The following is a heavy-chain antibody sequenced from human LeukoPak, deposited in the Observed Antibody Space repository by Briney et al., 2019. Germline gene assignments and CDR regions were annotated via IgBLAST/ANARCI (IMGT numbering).Heavy chain of an antibody. J-gene: IGHJ4*02. CDR3: ARAGIAVAGTFDY. Sequence: SETMSLTCAVYGGSFSGYYWSWIRQPPGKGLEWIGEINHSGSTNYNPSLKSRVTISVDTSKNQFSLKLSSVTAADTAVYYCARAGIAVAGTFDYWGQGTLVTVSS. D-gene: IGHD6-19*01. CDR2: INHSGST. CDR1: GGSFSGYY. V-gene: IGHV4-34*01.